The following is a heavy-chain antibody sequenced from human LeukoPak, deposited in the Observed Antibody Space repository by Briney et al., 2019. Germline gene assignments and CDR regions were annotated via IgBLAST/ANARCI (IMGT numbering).Heavy chain of an antibody. V-gene: IGHV3-74*01. Sequence: TGGSLRLSCATSGFTFTTFWMHWVRQAPGKGLVWVSRINHDGSSTNYADSVKGRFTISRDNANSALYLQMNSLTVEDTAIYLCTRKGSQWDFLVDFWGQGTLVTVSS. CDR2: INHDGSST. J-gene: IGHJ4*02. CDR3: TRKGSQWDFLVDF. CDR1: GFTFTTFW. D-gene: IGHD2/OR15-2a*01.